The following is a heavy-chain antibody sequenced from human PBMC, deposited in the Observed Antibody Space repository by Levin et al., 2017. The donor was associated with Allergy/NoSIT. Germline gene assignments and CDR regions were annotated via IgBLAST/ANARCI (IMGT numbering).Heavy chain of an antibody. D-gene: IGHD1-26*01. Sequence: PSETLSLTCAVSGFSISSGFYWGWIRQPPGKGLEWIGNIYHSGNTYYNPSLKSRVTIAVDTSKNHFSLRLSSVTAADTALYYCARQVGSAETYDYWGQGTLVTVSS. CDR2: IYHSGNT. CDR3: ARQVGSAETYDY. J-gene: IGHJ4*02. CDR1: GFSISSGFY. V-gene: IGHV4-38-2*01.